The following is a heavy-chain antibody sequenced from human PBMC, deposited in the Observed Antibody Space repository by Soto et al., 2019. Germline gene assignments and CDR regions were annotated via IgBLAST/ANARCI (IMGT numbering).Heavy chain of an antibody. J-gene: IGHJ4*02. CDR2: ISYDGSNK. D-gene: IGHD3-22*01. V-gene: IGHV3-30*18. Sequence: VGSLRLSCAASGFTFSSYGMHWVRQAPGRGLEWVAVISYDGSNKYYADSVKGRFTISRDNSKNTLYLQMNSLRAEDTAVYYCAKGTYYYDSSGYLDYWGQGTLVTVSS. CDR1: GFTFSSYG. CDR3: AKGTYYYDSSGYLDY.